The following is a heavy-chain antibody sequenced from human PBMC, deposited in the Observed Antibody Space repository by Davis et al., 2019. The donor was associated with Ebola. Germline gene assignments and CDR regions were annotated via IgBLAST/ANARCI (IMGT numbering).Heavy chain of an antibody. V-gene: IGHV4-61*09. CDR3: ARSHTAMAFYYYGMDV. CDR2: IYTSGST. Sequence: PSETLSLTCTVSGGSISSGSYYWSWIRQPAGKGLEWIGHIYTSGSTNYNPSLKSRVTISVDTSKNQFSLKLSSVTAADTAVYYCARSHTAMAFYYYGMDVWGQGTTVTVSS. J-gene: IGHJ6*02. D-gene: IGHD5-18*01. CDR1: GGSISSGSYY.